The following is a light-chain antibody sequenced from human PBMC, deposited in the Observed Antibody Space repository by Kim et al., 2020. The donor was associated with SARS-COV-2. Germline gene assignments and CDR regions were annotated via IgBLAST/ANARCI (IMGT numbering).Light chain of an antibody. J-gene: IGKJ4*01. CDR2: DAS. Sequence: EIVLTQSPATLSLSPGERATLSCRASQGVNSYLAWYQQKPGQAPRLLIYDASNRATGIPARFSGSGSGTDFTLTISSLEPEDFAVYYCQQRSNWPPLTFGGGTKVDIK. V-gene: IGKV3-11*01. CDR1: QGVNSY. CDR3: QQRSNWPPLT.